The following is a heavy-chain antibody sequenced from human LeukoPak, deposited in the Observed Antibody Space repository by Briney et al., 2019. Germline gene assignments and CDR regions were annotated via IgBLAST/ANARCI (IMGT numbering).Heavy chain of an antibody. CDR1: GFTFSSYW. J-gene: IGHJ4*02. CDR3: GRGGKVEQLVLAR. V-gene: IGHV3-7*01. D-gene: IGHD6-13*01. Sequence: QAGGSLRLSCAASGFTFSSYWMSWVRQAPGKGLEWVANIKQDGSEKYYVDSVKGRFTISRDNAKNSLYLQMNSLRAEDTAVYYCGRGGKVEQLVLARWGQGSLVTVSS. CDR2: IKQDGSEK.